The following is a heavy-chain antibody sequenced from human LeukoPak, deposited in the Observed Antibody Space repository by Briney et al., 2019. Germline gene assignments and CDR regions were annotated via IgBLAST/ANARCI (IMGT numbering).Heavy chain of an antibody. D-gene: IGHD1-14*01. Sequence: GGSLRLSCAASGFTFSGSAMGWVRQAPGKGLAWVSSISDSGGNTYYSDSVKGRFTSSRDNSKNTLYLQMNSLRAEDTAVYYCAKIFGTVYAPWCYFDYWGQGTLVTVSS. CDR2: ISDSGGNT. CDR1: GFTFSGSA. J-gene: IGHJ4*02. V-gene: IGHV3-23*01. CDR3: AKIFGTVYAPWCYFDY.